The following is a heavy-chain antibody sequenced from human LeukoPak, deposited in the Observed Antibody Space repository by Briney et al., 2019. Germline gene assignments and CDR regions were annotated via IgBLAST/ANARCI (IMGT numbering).Heavy chain of an antibody. CDR1: GFTFSSYC. CDR2: IKQDGSEK. D-gene: IGHD3-3*01. CDR3: ASNPYDFWSGYYKGFDY. V-gene: IGHV3-7*01. J-gene: IGHJ4*02. Sequence: GGSLRLSCAASGFTFSSYCMSWVRQAPGKGLEWVANIKQDGSEKYYVDSVKGRFTISRDNAKNSLYLQMNSLRAEDTAVYYCASNPYDFWSGYYKGFDYWGQGTLVTVSS.